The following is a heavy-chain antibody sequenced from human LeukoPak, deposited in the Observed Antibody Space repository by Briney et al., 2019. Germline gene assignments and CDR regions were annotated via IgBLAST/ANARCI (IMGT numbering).Heavy chain of an antibody. J-gene: IGHJ4*02. Sequence: SETLSLTCTVSGGSISSYYWSWIRQPPGKGLEWIGYIDYSGSTYYNPSLRSRITIAVDTSTNQFSLKLGSVTPADTAVYYCARDNYFGSVGYFDYWGQGTLVTVSS. CDR2: IDYSGST. V-gene: IGHV4-59*12. D-gene: IGHD3-10*01. CDR3: ARDNYFGSVGYFDY. CDR1: GGSISSYY.